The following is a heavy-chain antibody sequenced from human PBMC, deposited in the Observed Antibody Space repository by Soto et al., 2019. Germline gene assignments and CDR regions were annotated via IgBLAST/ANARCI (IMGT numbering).Heavy chain of an antibody. CDR3: ARVSVVFAVLDY. CDR1: GDSVSSGLCY. J-gene: IGHJ4*02. D-gene: IGHD2-21*01. Sequence: QVQLQESGPGLLKPSQTLSLTCTVSGDSVSSGLCYWSWIRQHPGRGLEWIGYIYFSGRTRYNPSPESRVTMSVDTSKSQFPLVLASVTAADSAVYYCARVSVVFAVLDYWGQGALVAVSS. CDR2: IYFSGRT. V-gene: IGHV4-31*03.